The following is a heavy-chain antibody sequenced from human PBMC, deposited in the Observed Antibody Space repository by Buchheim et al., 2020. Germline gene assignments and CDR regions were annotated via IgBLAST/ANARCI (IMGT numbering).Heavy chain of an antibody. D-gene: IGHD3-22*01. Sequence: QVQLVESGGGVVQPGRSLRLSCAASGFTFSSYGMHWVRQAPGKGLEWVAVIWYDGSNKYYADSGKGRFTISRDNSKNTLYLQMNSLRAEDTAVYYCARGYYDSSGYMGMDVWGQGTT. J-gene: IGHJ6*02. CDR3: ARGYYDSSGYMGMDV. V-gene: IGHV3-33*01. CDR2: IWYDGSNK. CDR1: GFTFSSYG.